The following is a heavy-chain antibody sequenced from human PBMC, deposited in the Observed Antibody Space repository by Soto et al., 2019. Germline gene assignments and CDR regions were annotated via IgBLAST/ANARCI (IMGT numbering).Heavy chain of an antibody. CDR3: ARRIYDSDTGPNFQYYFDS. Sequence: RKISCKGSGYSFAGYWITWVRQKPGKGLEWMGRIDPSDSQTYYSPSFRGHVTISVTKSITTVFLQWSSLRASDTAMYYCARRIYDSDTGPNFQYYFDSWGQGTPVTVSS. J-gene: IGHJ4*02. CDR2: IDPSDSQT. CDR1: GYSFAGYW. V-gene: IGHV5-10-1*01. D-gene: IGHD3-22*01.